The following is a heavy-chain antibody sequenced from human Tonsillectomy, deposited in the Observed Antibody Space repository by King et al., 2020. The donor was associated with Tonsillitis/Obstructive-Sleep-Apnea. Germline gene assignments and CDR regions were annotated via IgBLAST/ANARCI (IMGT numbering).Heavy chain of an antibody. CDR2: ISAYNGNT. V-gene: IGHV1-18*01. CDR3: ARDLWGSGSYLLDAFDI. D-gene: IGHD3-10*01. CDR1: GYTFTSYG. Sequence: VQLVESGAEVKKPGASVKVSCKASGYTFTSYGISWVRQAPGQGLEWMGWISAYNGNTNYAQKLQGRVTMTTDTSTSTAYMELRSLRSDDTAVYYCARDLWGSGSYLLDAFDIWGQGTMVTVSS. J-gene: IGHJ3*02.